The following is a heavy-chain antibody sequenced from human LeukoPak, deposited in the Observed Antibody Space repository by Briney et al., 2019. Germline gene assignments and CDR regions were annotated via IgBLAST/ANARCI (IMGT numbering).Heavy chain of an antibody. J-gene: IGHJ4*02. D-gene: IGHD3-10*01. Sequence: GGSLRLSCAASGFTVSSNYMSWVRQAPGKGLEWVSVIYSGGSTYYADSVKGRFTISRDNSKNTLYLQMNSLRAEDTAVYYCARVRWGITMVRGVIDYWGQGTLVTVSS. CDR1: GFTVSSNY. CDR3: ARVRWGITMVRGVIDY. CDR2: IYSGGST. V-gene: IGHV3-53*01.